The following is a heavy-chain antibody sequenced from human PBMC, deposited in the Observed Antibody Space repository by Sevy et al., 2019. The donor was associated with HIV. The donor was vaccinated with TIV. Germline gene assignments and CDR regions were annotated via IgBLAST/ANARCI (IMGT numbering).Heavy chain of an antibody. CDR1: GFTFSSYS. V-gene: IGHV3-21*01. D-gene: IGHD1-26*01. Sequence: GGSLRLSCAASGFTFSSYSMNWVRQAPGKGLEWVSSISSSSSYIYYADSVKGRFTISRDNAKNSLYLQMNSLRAEDTAVYYCARTQGWVGESHGAFDIWGQGTMVTVSS. CDR3: ARTQGWVGESHGAFDI. CDR2: ISSSSSYI. J-gene: IGHJ3*02.